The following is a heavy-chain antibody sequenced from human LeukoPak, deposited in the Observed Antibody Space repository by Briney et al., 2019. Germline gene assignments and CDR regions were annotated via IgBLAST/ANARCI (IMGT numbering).Heavy chain of an antibody. CDR2: ISASSGST. V-gene: IGHV3-23*01. CDR3: ARDFLKAKYNWFDP. D-gene: IGHD1-26*01. Sequence: PGGSLRLSCAASGFTFSTYAMSWVRQAPGKGLEWVSSISASSGSTYYADSVKGRFTISRDNAKNSLYLQMNSLRAEDTAVYYCARDFLKAKYNWFDPWGQGTLVTVSS. CDR1: GFTFSTYA. J-gene: IGHJ5*02.